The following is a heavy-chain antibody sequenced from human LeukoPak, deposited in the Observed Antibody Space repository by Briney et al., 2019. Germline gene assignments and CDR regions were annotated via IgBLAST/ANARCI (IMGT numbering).Heavy chain of an antibody. Sequence: GEFLKISCKGSGYSFTSYWIGWVRQMPGKGLEWMGIIYPGDSDTRYSPSFQGQVTISADKSLTPAYLQWSSLKASDTAMYYCARGFGSTWLEYWGQGTLVTVSS. CDR3: ARGFGSTWLEY. D-gene: IGHD6-13*01. V-gene: IGHV5-51*01. CDR1: GYSFTSYW. J-gene: IGHJ1*01. CDR2: IYPGDSDT.